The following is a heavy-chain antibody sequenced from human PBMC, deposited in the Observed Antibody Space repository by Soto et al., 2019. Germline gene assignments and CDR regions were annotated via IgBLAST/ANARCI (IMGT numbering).Heavy chain of an antibody. D-gene: IGHD5-18*01. V-gene: IGHV3-48*03. Sequence: PGGSLRLSCAASGFTFSSYEMNWVRQAPGKGLEWVSYISSSGSTIYYADSVKGRFTISRDNAKNSLYLQMNSLRAEDTAVYYCAGLDTPDLDYWGQGALVTVSS. CDR1: GFTFSSYE. CDR3: AGLDTPDLDY. J-gene: IGHJ4*02. CDR2: ISSSGSTI.